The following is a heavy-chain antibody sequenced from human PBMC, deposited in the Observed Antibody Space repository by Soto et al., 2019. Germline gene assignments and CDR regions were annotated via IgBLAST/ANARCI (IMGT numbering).Heavy chain of an antibody. CDR1: GFTVSSHA. D-gene: IGHD2-15*01. V-gene: IGHV3-23*01. CDR2: ITADGGT. J-gene: IGHJ3*02. Sequence: EVQVLESGGGLVQPGGSLRLSCEGSGFTVSSHAMTWIRQAPGKGPEWVSTITADGGTYYADSVKGRFAMSRDTSESTLYVPMNGLGAEDTAAYYCAPHVSCSGGSCQYDAFAIRGQGTMVTVSS. CDR3: APHVSCSGGSCQYDAFAI.